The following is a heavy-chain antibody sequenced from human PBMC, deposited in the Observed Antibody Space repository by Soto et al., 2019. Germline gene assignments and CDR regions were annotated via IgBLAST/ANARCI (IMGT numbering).Heavy chain of an antibody. CDR3: ARDFGRYSFDY. CDR2: INAGNGNT. CDR1: GYTFTSYG. V-gene: IGHV1-3*01. D-gene: IGHD1-26*01. J-gene: IGHJ4*02. Sequence: GASVKVSCKASGYTFTSYGISWVRQAPGQRLEWMGWINAGNGNTKYSQKFQGRVTITRDTSASTAYMELSSLRSEDTAVYYCARDFGRYSFDYWGQGTLVTVSS.